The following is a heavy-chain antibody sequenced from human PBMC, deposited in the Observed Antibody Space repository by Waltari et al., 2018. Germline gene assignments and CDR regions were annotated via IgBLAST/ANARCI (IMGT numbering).Heavy chain of an antibody. J-gene: IGHJ5*02. V-gene: IGHV4-4*02. CDR1: GDYVSSAYL. CDR2: VNGSGRT. CDR3: ARDRGRGLYLDT. Sequence: QLQLQESGPGLVKPSGTLSLSCAVSGDYVSSAYLWNWVRQSPQKGLEWIGQVNGSGRTNYNPSFASRVTVSLDTSKNLFSLKLTSATAADTAVYYCARDRGRGLYLDTWGPGTLVTVSP. D-gene: IGHD2-15*01.